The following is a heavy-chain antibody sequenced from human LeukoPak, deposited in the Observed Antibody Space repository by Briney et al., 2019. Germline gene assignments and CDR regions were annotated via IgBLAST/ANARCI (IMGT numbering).Heavy chain of an antibody. CDR1: GYTFTGYY. J-gene: IGHJ4*02. Sequence: ASVKVSCKASGYTFTGYYIHWVRQAPGQGLQWMGWIKPDTGAAKHAQKFQARVTMTRDTSISTAYMELNSLRSDDTATYYCASSDYDILIGYHWGQGTLVTVSS. CDR3: ASSDYDILIGYH. D-gene: IGHD3-9*01. V-gene: IGHV1-2*02. CDR2: IKPDTGAA.